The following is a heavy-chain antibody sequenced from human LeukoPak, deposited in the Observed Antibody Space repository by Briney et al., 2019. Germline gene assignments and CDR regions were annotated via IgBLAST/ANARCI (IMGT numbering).Heavy chain of an antibody. V-gene: IGHV3-21*01. Sequence: GGSLRLSCAASGFTFSSYSMNWVRQAPGKGLEWVSSISSSSSYKYYADSVKGRFTISRDNSKNTLYLQMNSLRPEDTAVYYCASGGTYSGYFSYWGQGTLVIVSS. D-gene: IGHD1-26*01. CDR1: GFTFSSYS. CDR3: ASGGTYSGYFSY. CDR2: ISSSSSYK. J-gene: IGHJ4*02.